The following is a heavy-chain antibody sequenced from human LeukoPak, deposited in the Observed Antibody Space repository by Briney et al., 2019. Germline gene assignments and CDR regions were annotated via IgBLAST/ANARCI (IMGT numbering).Heavy chain of an antibody. J-gene: IGHJ3*02. CDR1: GFTFSSNW. CDR2: IKQDGREK. D-gene: IGHD6-13*01. V-gene: IGHV3-7*01. CDR3: ARGGGSNRYGYAFDI. Sequence: GGSLRLSCAASGFTFSSNWMSWVRQAPGKGLEWVANIKQDGREKYYVDSVKGRFTISRDNAKNSLYLQMNSLRAEDTAVYYCARGGGSNRYGYAFDIWGQGTMVTVSS.